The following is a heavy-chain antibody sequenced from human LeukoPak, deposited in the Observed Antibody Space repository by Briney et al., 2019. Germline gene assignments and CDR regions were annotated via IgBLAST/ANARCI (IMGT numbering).Heavy chain of an antibody. CDR3: ARRRGGYGDPGMDV. CDR1: GGSFSGYY. CDR2: INHSGST. D-gene: IGHD4-17*01. V-gene: IGHV4-34*01. Sequence: PSETLSLTCAVYGGSFSGYYWSWIRQPPGKGLEWIGEINHSGSTNYNPSLKSRVTISVDTSKNQFSLKLSSVTAADTAVYYCARRRGGYGDPGMDVWGKGATVTVSS. J-gene: IGHJ6*04.